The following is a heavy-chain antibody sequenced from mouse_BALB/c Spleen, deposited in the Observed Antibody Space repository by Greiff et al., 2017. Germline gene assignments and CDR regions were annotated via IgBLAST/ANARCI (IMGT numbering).Heavy chain of an antibody. CDR2: IEPENGNT. V-gene: IGHV14-1*02. Sequence: EVQLQQSGAELVGPGALVTLSCKASGFNIKGYCVRWVKQRPEQGLEWIGWIEPENGNTIYDPKFQGKASITEDSSSNTAYLQLSSLTSEDTAFYYCATSDGSSFDCWGQGDTRPGSS. CDR1: GFNIKGYC. CDR3: ATSDGSSFDC. D-gene: IGHD1-1*01. J-gene: IGHJ2*01.